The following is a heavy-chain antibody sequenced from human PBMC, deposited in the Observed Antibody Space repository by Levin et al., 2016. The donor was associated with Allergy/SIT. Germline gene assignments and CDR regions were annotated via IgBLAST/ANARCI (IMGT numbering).Heavy chain of an antibody. Sequence: SETLSLTCAVSGGSMSSAGYSWSWIRQPPGGVPEWLGYIYGDGTTFYNPSLESRLTISVDRSENRFSLRLSSVTAADTALYYCARTKAAGNGYWFDPWGQGTLVTVSS. CDR1: GGSMSSAGYS. CDR3: ARTKAAGNGYWFDP. D-gene: IGHD6-13*01. V-gene: IGHV4-30-2*01. J-gene: IGHJ5*02. CDR2: IYGDGTT.